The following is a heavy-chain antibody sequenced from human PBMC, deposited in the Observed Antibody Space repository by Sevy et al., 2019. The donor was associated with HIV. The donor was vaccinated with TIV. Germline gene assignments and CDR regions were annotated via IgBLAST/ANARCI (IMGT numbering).Heavy chain of an antibody. J-gene: IGHJ5*02. D-gene: IGHD4-17*01. CDR2: ISYDGSNK. V-gene: IGHV3-30-3*01. CDR1: GFTFSSYA. Sequence: GGSLRLSCAASGFTFSSYAMHWVRQAPGKGLEWVAVISYDGSNKYYTDFVKGRFTISRDNSKNTLYLQMNSLRAEDTAVYYCARDQHDYAGNLRTGWFDPWGQGILVTVSS. CDR3: ARDQHDYAGNLRTGWFDP.